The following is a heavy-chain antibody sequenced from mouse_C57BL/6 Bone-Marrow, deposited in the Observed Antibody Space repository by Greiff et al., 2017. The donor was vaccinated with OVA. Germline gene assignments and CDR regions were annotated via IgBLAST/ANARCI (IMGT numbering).Heavy chain of an antibody. Sequence: VQLQQSGAELVRPGASVKLSCKASGYTFTDYYINWVKQRPGQGLEWIARIYPGSGNTYYNEKFKGKATLTAEKSSSTAYMQHSSLTSEDSAVYFCAGCLYYGSSYFDYWGQGTTLTVSS. D-gene: IGHD1-1*01. CDR1: GYTFTDYY. CDR2: IYPGSGNT. V-gene: IGHV1-76*01. J-gene: IGHJ2*01. CDR3: AGCLYYGSSYFDY.